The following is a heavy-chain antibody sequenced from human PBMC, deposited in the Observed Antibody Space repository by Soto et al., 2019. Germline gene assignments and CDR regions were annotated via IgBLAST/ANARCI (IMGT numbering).Heavy chain of an antibody. D-gene: IGHD1-26*01. J-gene: IGHJ4*02. Sequence: PGESLKISCKASGYSSANFWIGWVRQMPGKGLEWMGFIHLGGSETRYIPSFQDQVTISAAKSINTAYLQWSSLRASDTAMFYCAIEKHGNSYYDYLGQGPLVTVPQ. CDR1: GYSSANFW. CDR2: IHLGGSET. CDR3: AIEKHGNSYYDY. V-gene: IGHV5-51*01.